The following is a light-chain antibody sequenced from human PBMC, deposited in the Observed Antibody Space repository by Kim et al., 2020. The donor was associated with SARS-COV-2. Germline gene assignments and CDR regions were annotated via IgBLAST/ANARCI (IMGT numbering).Light chain of an antibody. J-gene: IGKJ2*01. CDR3: QQYNGC. V-gene: IGKV1-5*01. CDR2: GAS. CDR1: QSISNW. Sequence: YALSASVGDRVTITCRASQSISNWLAWYQQTPGKAPRLLIYGASNLESGVASRFGSSGSGTEFTLTISSLQPDDFATYYCQQYNGCFGQGTKLEI.